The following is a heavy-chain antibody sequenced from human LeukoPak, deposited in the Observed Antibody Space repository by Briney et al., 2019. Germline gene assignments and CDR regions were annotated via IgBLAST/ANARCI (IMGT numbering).Heavy chain of an antibody. CDR1: GFTFTNNW. Sequence: GESLKISCAASGFTFTNNWMTWVRQAPGKGLEWVANIKQDGSEIYYVDSVKGRFTISRDNAKQSVFLQMNSLRVEDTAMYYCARGRAVDQWGQGTLVTVSS. CDR2: IKQDGSEI. V-gene: IGHV3-7*05. D-gene: IGHD2-15*01. CDR3: ARGRAVDQ. J-gene: IGHJ4*02.